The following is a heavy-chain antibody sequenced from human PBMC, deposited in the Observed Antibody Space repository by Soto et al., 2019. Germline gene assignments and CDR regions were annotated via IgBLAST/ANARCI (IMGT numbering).Heavy chain of an antibody. Sequence: GGSLRLSCAASGFTFSSYGMHWVRQAPGEGLEWVAVIWYDGSNKYYADSVKGRFTISRDNSKNTLYLQMNSLRAEDTAVYYCARGRGVTMVRGVLANWFDPWGQGTLVTVSS. D-gene: IGHD3-10*01. CDR2: IWYDGSNK. CDR1: GFTFSSYG. CDR3: ARGRGVTMVRGVLANWFDP. V-gene: IGHV3-33*01. J-gene: IGHJ5*02.